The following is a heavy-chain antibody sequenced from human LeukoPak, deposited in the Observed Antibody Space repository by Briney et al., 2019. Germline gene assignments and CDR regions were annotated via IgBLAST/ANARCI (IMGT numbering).Heavy chain of an antibody. CDR3: ARVRSGSLGYGMDV. Sequence: GGSLRLSCAASGFTFSSYDMHWVRQVTGKGLEWVSDIGTVGDTYYAGSVTGRFTISRENAKNSLYLQMNSLRAGDTAVYYCARVRSGSLGYGMDVWGQGTTVTVSS. V-gene: IGHV3-13*01. CDR2: IGTVGDT. D-gene: IGHD1-26*01. J-gene: IGHJ6*02. CDR1: GFTFSSYD.